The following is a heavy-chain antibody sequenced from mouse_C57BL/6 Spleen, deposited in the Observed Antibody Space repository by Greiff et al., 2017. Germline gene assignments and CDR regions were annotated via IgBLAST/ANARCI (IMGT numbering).Heavy chain of an antibody. V-gene: IGHV1-82*01. Sequence: QVLLLQSGPELVKPGASVKISCKASGFAFSSSWMNWVKQRPGKGLEWVGRIYPGDGDTNYNGNLKGKVTLTADKSSSNAYMQLSSLTSEDSAVYFCARDYDYDGEFDYWGQGTTLTVSA. CDR3: ARDYDYDGEFDY. CDR2: IYPGDGDT. CDR1: GFAFSSSW. J-gene: IGHJ2*01. D-gene: IGHD2-4*01.